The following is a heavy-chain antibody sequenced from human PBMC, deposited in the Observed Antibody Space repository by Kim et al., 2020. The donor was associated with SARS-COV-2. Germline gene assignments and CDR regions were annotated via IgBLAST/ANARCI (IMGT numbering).Heavy chain of an antibody. CDR2: IYSDGST. J-gene: IGHJ4*01. D-gene: IGHD2-21*02. Sequence: GGSLRLSCAASGITVSSDYMSWVRQAPGKGLEWVSVIYSDGSTYYSDSVKGRFTMSRDNPNNMVYLQMNSLRAEDTAVYYCARGGGAYSGGDCDRTFDY. V-gene: IGHV3-66*01. CDR1: GITVSSDY. CDR3: ARGGGAYSGGDCDRTFDY.